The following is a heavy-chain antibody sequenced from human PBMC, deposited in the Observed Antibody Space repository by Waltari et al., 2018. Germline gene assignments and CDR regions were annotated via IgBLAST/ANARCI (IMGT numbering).Heavy chain of an antibody. CDR2: IYHSGRT. CDR3: ARRADYGLDFDS. Sequence: QLQLQASGPRLVKPSETLSLTCTVSGGSIDSGSSYWGWIRQAPGQGLEWIGNIYHSGRTYYNPSLESRVNMSVEMSNNQFSLLLKSVTAADTALYYCARRADYGLDFDSWGQGTLVAVSS. D-gene: IGHD4-17*01. V-gene: IGHV4-39*01. CDR1: GGSIDSGSSY. J-gene: IGHJ4*02.